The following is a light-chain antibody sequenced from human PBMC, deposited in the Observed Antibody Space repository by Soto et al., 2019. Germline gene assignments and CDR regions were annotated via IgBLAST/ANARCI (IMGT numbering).Light chain of an antibody. V-gene: IGKV3-20*01. J-gene: IGKJ1*01. CDR2: GAS. Sequence: EIVLTQSPGTLSLSPGERATLSCRASQSVSSSYLAWYQQKPGQAPRLLIYGASSRATGIPDRFSGSGSGTDFTLTVSRLEREGFAWYYCQQYDRSFRQGTKVEIK. CDR1: QSVSSSY. CDR3: QQYDRS.